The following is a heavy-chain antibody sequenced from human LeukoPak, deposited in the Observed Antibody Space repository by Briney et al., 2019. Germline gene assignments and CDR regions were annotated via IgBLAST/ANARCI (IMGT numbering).Heavy chain of an antibody. CDR3: AERGITMIGGV. Sequence: GGSLRLSCAAPGFTFSSYEMNWVRQAPGKGLEWVSYISSSGSTIYYAASVKGRLTISRDNAKNSLYLQMNSLRAEDTSVYYCAERGITMIGGVWGKGTTVTISS. V-gene: IGHV3-48*03. D-gene: IGHD3-10*02. CDR2: ISSSGSTI. J-gene: IGHJ6*04. CDR1: GFTFSSYE.